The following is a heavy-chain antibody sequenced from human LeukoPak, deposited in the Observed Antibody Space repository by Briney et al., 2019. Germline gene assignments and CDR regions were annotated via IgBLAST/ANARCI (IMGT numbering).Heavy chain of an antibody. Sequence: PSETLSLTCTVSGGSISSSSYYWGWIRQPPGKGLEWIGSIYYSGSTYYNPSLKSRVTISVDTSKNQFSLKLSSVTAADTAVYYCARDESTIVASHDAFDIWGQGTMVTVSS. CDR2: IYYSGST. CDR1: GGSISSSSYY. J-gene: IGHJ3*02. CDR3: ARDESTIVASHDAFDI. V-gene: IGHV4-39*07. D-gene: IGHD3-22*01.